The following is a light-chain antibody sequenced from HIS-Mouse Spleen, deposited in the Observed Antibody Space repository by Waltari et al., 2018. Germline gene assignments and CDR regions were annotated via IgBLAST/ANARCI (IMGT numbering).Light chain of an antibody. CDR3: SSYTSSSTLV. CDR1: SSDGGGYNF. V-gene: IGLV2-14*03. Sequence: QSALTQPASVSGSPGQSITIPCPGTSSDGGGYNFVPWYQQHPGKAPKLMIYDVSNRPSGVSNRFSGSKSGNTASLTISGLQAEDEADYYCSSYTSSSTLVFGGGTKLTVL. J-gene: IGLJ3*02. CDR2: DVS.